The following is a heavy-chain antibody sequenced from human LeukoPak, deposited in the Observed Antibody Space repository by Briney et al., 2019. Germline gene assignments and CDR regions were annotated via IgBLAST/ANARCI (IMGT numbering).Heavy chain of an antibody. D-gene: IGHD6-13*01. CDR1: GYTFTSYD. V-gene: IGHV1-8*01. CDR2: MDPNSGNT. Sequence: GSSVKVSCKASGYTFTSYDINWVRQATGQGLEWMGWMDPNSGNTGYAQKFQGRVTMTRNTSISTAYMELSSLRSEDTAVYYCASHPWGIAAAGTGYWGQGTLVTVSS. CDR3: ASHPWGIAAAGTGY. J-gene: IGHJ4*02.